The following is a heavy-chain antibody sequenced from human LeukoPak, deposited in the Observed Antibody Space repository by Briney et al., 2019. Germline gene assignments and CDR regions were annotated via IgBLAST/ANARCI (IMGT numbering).Heavy chain of an antibody. V-gene: IGHV4-59*11. CDR1: GGSISSHY. J-gene: IGHJ4*02. CDR2: IYYSGST. Sequence: PSETLSLTCTVSGGSISSHYWSWIRQPPGKGLEWIGYIYYSGSTNYNPSLKSRVTISVDTSKNQFSLKLSSVTAADTAVYYCARGRDIVLVVYTGFDYWGQGTLVTVSS. CDR3: ARGRDIVLVVYTGFDY. D-gene: IGHD2-8*02.